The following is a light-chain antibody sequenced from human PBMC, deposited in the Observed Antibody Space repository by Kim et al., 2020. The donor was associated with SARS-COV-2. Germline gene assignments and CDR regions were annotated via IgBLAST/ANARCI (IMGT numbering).Light chain of an antibody. Sequence: VTISCTGSSSNIGAGYDVHWYQQLPGTSPKLLIYGNSNRPSGVPDRFSGSKSGTSASLAITGLQAEDEADYYCQSYDSSLSGSYVFGTGTKVTVL. V-gene: IGLV1-40*01. CDR1: SSNIGAGYD. J-gene: IGLJ1*01. CDR3: QSYDSSLSGSYV. CDR2: GNS.